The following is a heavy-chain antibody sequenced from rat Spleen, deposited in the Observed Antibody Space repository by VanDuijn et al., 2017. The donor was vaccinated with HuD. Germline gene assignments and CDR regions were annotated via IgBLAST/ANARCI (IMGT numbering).Heavy chain of an antibody. CDR1: EFTLNNYW. CDR2: ISPSGGGT. V-gene: IGHV5-31*01. Sequence: EVQLVESGGGLVQPGRSLKLSCVASEFTLNNYWMTWIRQAPGKGLEWVASISPSGGGTYYRDSVKGRFTVSRDNAKSTVHLQMDSLRSEDTATYYCARGTTVATKVMDAWGQGASVTVSS. D-gene: IGHD1-8*01. J-gene: IGHJ4*01. CDR3: ARGTTVATKVMDA.